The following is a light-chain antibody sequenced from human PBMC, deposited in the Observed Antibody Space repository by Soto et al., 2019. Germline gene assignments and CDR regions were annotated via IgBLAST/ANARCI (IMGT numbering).Light chain of an antibody. CDR3: QQSYNSHPA. J-gene: IGKJ1*01. Sequence: DIKMTQPPSTLSECVGDRVTISGLARHSVSTWLAWYHQKIGTGPNVLLYSASSIQSGVPSRFNCSGSGTDFTLTFSHLLPADSATYYLQQSYNSHPAFGQGTKVDIK. CDR1: HSVSTW. CDR2: SAS. V-gene: IGKV1-39*01.